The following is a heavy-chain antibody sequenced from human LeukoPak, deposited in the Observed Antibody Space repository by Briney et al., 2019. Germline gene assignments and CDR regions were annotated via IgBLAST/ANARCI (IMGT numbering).Heavy chain of an antibody. CDR2: ISWNSGSI. CDR3: ARGSYGDYSGGYYYYMDV. Sequence: GGSLRLSCAASGFTFDDYAIHWVRQAPGKGLEWVSSISWNSGSIGYADSVKGRFTISRVNAKNSLYLQMNSLRAEDTALYYCARGSYGDYSGGYYYYMDVWGKGTTVTVSS. CDR1: GFTFDDYA. J-gene: IGHJ6*03. D-gene: IGHD4-17*01. V-gene: IGHV3-9*01.